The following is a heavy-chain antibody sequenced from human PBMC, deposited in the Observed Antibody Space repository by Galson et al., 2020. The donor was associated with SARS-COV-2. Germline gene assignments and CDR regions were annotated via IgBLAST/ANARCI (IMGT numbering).Heavy chain of an antibody. Sequence: GGSLRLSCAASGFAFSNYNMNWVRQAPGKGLEWISFASISSSTMFYADSVKGRFTIFRDNAKNSLYLQMNSLRAEDTAIYYCARDALSRAITFGAFIGDFDFWGQGSLVTVSS. D-gene: IGHD3-16*02. CDR3: ARDALSRAITFGAFIGDFDF. V-gene: IGHV3-48*04. CDR1: GFAFSNYN. J-gene: IGHJ4*02. CDR2: ASISSSTM.